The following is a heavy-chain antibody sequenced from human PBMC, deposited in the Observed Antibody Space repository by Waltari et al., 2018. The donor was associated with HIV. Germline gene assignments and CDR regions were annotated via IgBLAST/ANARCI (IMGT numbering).Heavy chain of an antibody. CDR1: GFTFKLYG. Sequence: LVESGGDVVQPGRSFRLSCSASGFTFKLYGMHWVRQTPGKGLEWVAFVSFDSSDFYYADSVKGRFTVSRDNSKNTLFLQMDSLKSEDTSLYYCARAPTTSLSLIQGFWGQGTLVTVSS. CDR2: VSFDSSDF. CDR3: ARAPTTSLSLIQGF. J-gene: IGHJ4*02. V-gene: IGHV3-30*03.